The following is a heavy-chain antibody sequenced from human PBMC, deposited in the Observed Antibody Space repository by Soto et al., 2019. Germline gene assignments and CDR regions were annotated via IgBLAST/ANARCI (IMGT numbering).Heavy chain of an antibody. J-gene: IGHJ4*02. D-gene: IGHD6-13*01. V-gene: IGHV3-11*06. CDR3: ARLRASSWYLGGYLVY. Sequence: QVQLVESGGGLVKPGGSLRLSCAASGFTFSDYYMSWVRQAPGKGLEWVSYIVIGSDYTNYADSVKGRFTISRDNAKNSLYLEMNSLRVEDTAVYYCARLRASSWYLGGYLVYWGQGTLVTVSS. CDR1: GFTFSDYY. CDR2: IVIGSDYT.